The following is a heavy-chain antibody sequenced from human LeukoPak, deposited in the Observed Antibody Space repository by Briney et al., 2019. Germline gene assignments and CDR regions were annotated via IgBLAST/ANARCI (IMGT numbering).Heavy chain of an antibody. J-gene: IGHJ3*02. CDR3: VRRGITIFVGDVFDT. CDR2: IYYSGST. Sequence: SETLSLTCTVSGGSISSSNYYWGYIRQPPGKGLEWIGTIYYSGSTYYNASLKSRVTISADTSKNQFSLKLTSVTAADTAVYYCVRRGITIFVGDVFDTWGQGTMVTVSA. D-gene: IGHD3-3*01. CDR1: GGSISSSNYY. V-gene: IGHV4-39*01.